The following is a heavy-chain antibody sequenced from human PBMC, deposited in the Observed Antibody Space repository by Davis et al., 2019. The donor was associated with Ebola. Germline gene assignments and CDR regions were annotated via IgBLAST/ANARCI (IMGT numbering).Heavy chain of an antibody. V-gene: IGHV3-74*01. CDR2: INGDGSGT. D-gene: IGHD2-8*02. CDR3: ATTGVSTGES. CDR1: GFTFSGHW. J-gene: IGHJ5*02. Sequence: GESLKISCAASGFTFSGHWMGWVRQAPGKGLVWVSRINGDGSGTNYADSVKGRFTISRDNAKNTLYLQMNSLRAEDSAVYYCATTGVSTGESWGQGTPVTVSS.